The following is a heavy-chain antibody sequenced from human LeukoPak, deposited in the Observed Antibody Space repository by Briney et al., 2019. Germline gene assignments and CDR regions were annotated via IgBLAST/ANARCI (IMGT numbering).Heavy chain of an antibody. CDR2: IKQDGSEK. CDR1: GFTFSSYW. CDR3: AKNGYCSSTSCYAYFDY. D-gene: IGHD2-2*01. Sequence: GGSLRLSCAASGFTFSSYWMSWVRQAPGKGLEWVANIKQDGSEKDYVDSVKGRFTISRDNSKNTLYLQMNSLRAEDTAVYYCAKNGYCSSTSCYAYFDYWGQGTLVTVSS. V-gene: IGHV3-7*01. J-gene: IGHJ4*02.